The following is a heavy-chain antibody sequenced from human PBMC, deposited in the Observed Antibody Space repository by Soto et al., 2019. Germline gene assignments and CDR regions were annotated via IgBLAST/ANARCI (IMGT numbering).Heavy chain of an antibody. Sequence: ETLSLTCAVYGGSFSGYYWSWIRQPPGKGLEWIGEINHSGSTNYNPSLKSRVTISVDTSKNQFSLKLSSVTAADTAVYYCARGPRTYYYDSSAYLGYWGQGTLVTVSS. D-gene: IGHD3-22*01. CDR3: ARGPRTYYYDSSAYLGY. CDR2: INHSGST. V-gene: IGHV4-34*01. J-gene: IGHJ4*02. CDR1: GGSFSGYY.